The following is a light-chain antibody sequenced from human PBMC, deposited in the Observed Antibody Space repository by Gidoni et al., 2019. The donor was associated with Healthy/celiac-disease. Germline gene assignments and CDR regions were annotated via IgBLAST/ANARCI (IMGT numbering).Light chain of an antibody. V-gene: IGKV3-20*01. J-gene: IGKJ4*01. CDR1: QSVSSSY. Sequence: ELVSTQSAGTLSLAPGERATPSCRASQSVSSSYLAWYQQKPGQAPRLLIYGASSRATGIPDRFSGSGSGTDFTLTISRLEPEDFAVYYCQQYGSSPQLTFGGGTKVEIK. CDR2: GAS. CDR3: QQYGSSPQLT.